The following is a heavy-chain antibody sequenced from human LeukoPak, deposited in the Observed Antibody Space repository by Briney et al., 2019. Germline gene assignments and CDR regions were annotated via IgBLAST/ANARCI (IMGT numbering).Heavy chain of an antibody. CDR3: ASASSESYYWALDY. J-gene: IGHJ4*02. Sequence: GGSLRLSCAASGFNIGSYWMNWVRQGPGKGLVWVVRISSDGKSISYADSVKGRFTISRDNSKNTLYLQMDSLRAEDTAVYYCASASSESYYWALDYWGQGTLVTVS. D-gene: IGHD3-10*01. CDR2: ISSDGKSI. CDR1: GFNIGSYW. V-gene: IGHV3-74*01.